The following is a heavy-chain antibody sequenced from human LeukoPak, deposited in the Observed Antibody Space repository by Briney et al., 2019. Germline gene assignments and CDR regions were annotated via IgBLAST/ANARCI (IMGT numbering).Heavy chain of an antibody. V-gene: IGHV4-4*09. CDR3: ARQLSIVGAPIY. D-gene: IGHD1-26*01. CDR2: IYTSGST. CDR1: GGSISSYY. Sequence: SETLSLTCTVSGGSISSYYWSWIRQPPGKGLEWIGYIYTSGSTNYNPSLKSRVTISVDTSKNQFSLKLSSVTAADTAVYYCARQLSIVGAPIYWGQGTLVTVSS. J-gene: IGHJ4*02.